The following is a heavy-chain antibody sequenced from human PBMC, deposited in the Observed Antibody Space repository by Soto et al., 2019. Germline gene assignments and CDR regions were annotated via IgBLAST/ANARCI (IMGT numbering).Heavy chain of an antibody. Sequence: QVTLKESGPVLVKPTETLTLTCTVSGFSLNNARMSVSWIRQPPGEALEWLAHIFSNDEKSYSTSLKSSRTLSKDTSKSQVVLTMTNMDPVDTATYYCARPKTLYSGTEIDAFDIWGQGTVVTVSS. CDR2: IFSNDEK. V-gene: IGHV2-26*02. CDR1: GFSLNNARMS. J-gene: IGHJ3*02. D-gene: IGHD1-26*01. CDR3: ARPKTLYSGTEIDAFDI.